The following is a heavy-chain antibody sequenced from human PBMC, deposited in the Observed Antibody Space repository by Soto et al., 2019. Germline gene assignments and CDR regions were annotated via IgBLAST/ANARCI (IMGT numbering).Heavy chain of an antibody. D-gene: IGHD2-15*01. CDR2: ISSSNYI. V-gene: IGHV3-21*01. Sequence: LSCAASGFTFSTYTINWVRQAPGKGLEWVSSISSSNYINYADSVRGRFTISRDNAKNSLYLQINSLRAEDAAVYYCERDCSGGSCYHGMDVCGQGPTVTVYS. CDR1: GFTFSTYT. J-gene: IGHJ6*02. CDR3: ERDCSGGSCYHGMDV.